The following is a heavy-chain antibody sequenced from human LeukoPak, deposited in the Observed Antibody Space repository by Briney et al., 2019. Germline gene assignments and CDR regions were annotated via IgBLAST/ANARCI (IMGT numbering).Heavy chain of an antibody. CDR2: ISGSGGST. CDR1: GFTFSSYA. D-gene: IGHD5-12*01. Sequence: GGSLRLSCAASGFTFSSYAMSWVRQAPGKGLEWVSAISGSGGSTYYADSVEGRFTISRDNSKNTLYLQMNSLRAEDTAVYYCAKGGVGYSGYLGYYWGQGTLVTVSS. V-gene: IGHV3-23*01. J-gene: IGHJ4*02. CDR3: AKGGVGYSGYLGYY.